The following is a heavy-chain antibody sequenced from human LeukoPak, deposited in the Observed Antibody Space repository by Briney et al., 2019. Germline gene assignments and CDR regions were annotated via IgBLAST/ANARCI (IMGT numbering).Heavy chain of an antibody. J-gene: IGHJ4*02. D-gene: IGHD2-2*01. CDR2: ISYDGSNK. V-gene: IGHV3-30*18. CDR1: GFTFSSYG. Sequence: GGSLRLSCAASGFTFSSYGMHWVRQAPGKGLEWVAVISYDGSNKYYADSVKGRFTISRDNSKNTLYLQMNSLRAEDTAVYYCAKRDDYGSRTFDYWGQGTLVTVSS. CDR3: AKRDDYGSRTFDY.